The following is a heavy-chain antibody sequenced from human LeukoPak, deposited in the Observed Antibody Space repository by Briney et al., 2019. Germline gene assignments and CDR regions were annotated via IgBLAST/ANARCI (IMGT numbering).Heavy chain of an antibody. CDR1: GFTFSSYS. V-gene: IGHV3-21*06. Sequence: GGSLRLSCAASGFTFSSYSMNWVRQAPGKGLEWVSSISSSSSYIYYADSVKGRFTISRDNSKNTLYLEMNSLRAEDTAVYYCAKARGSSSAWYDFDYWGQGTLVTVSS. D-gene: IGHD6-19*01. CDR2: ISSSSSYI. J-gene: IGHJ4*02. CDR3: AKARGSSSAWYDFDY.